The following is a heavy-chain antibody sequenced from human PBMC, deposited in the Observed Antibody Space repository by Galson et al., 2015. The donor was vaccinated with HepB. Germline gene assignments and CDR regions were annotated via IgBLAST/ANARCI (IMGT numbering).Heavy chain of an antibody. Sequence: SVKVSCKASGFTFTSSAVQWVRQARGQRLEWIGWIVVGSGNTNYAQKFQERVTITRDMSTSTAYMELSSLRSEDTAVYYCAADPTTGYYDSSGLFDYWGQGTLVTVSS. CDR2: IVVGSGNT. V-gene: IGHV1-58*01. CDR1: GFTFTSSA. J-gene: IGHJ4*02. D-gene: IGHD3-22*01. CDR3: AADPTTGYYDSSGLFDY.